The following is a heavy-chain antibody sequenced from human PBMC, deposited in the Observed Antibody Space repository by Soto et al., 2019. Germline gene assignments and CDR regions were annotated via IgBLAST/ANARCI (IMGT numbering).Heavy chain of an antibody. V-gene: IGHV3-30*18. CDR1: GFTFSGYG. CDR3: AKDYHPYGGQAPNFDY. Sequence: QVQLVESGGGVVQPGRSLRLSCAASGFTFSGYGMHWVRQAPGKGLEWVAVISYDGSNKYYADSVKGRFTISRDNSKNTLYLQMNSLRAEDTAVYYCAKDYHPYGGQAPNFDYWGQGTLVTVSS. D-gene: IGHD4-17*01. CDR2: ISYDGSNK. J-gene: IGHJ4*02.